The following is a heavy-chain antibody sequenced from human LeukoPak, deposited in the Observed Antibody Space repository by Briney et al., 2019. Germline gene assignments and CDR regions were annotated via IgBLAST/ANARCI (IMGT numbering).Heavy chain of an antibody. D-gene: IGHD4-17*01. V-gene: IGHV3-23*01. Sequence: GGSLRLSCAASGFTFSSYAMSWVRQAPGKGLEWVSAISGSGGSTYYAGSVKGRFTISRDNSKNTVYMQMNSLKAEDTAVYYCAKDQNYGDSAPPFDYWGQGTLVTVSS. CDR1: GFTFSSYA. CDR3: AKDQNYGDSAPPFDY. J-gene: IGHJ4*02. CDR2: ISGSGGST.